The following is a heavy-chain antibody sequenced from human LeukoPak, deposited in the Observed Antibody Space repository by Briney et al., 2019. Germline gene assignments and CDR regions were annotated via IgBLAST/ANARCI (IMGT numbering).Heavy chain of an antibody. V-gene: IGHV3-43*02. J-gene: IGHJ4*02. CDR3: SKAYYDSSGYYGSDY. CDR1: GFTFDNYA. Sequence: GGSLRLSCAASGFTFDNYAMHWVRQAPGKGLEWVSLISGDGGSTYYADSVKGRFTISRDNSKNSLYLQMNSLRTEDTALYYCSKAYYDSSGYYGSDYGGQGTLVTVSS. D-gene: IGHD3-22*01. CDR2: ISGDGGST.